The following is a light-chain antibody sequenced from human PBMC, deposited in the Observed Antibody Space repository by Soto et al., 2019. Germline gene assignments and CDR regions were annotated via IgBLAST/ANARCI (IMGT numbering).Light chain of an antibody. CDR2: EIS. CDR3: SSYTSSSTPV. CDR1: ISDVGGYNY. J-gene: IGLJ1*01. V-gene: IGLV2-14*01. Sequence: SVLTQPAAVSGSPGQSITISCTGTISDVGGYNYVSWYQHHPGKAPKLMIYEISNRPSGVSNRFSVSKSGNTASLTISGLQAQDEADYYCSSYTSSSTPVFGTGTKVTV.